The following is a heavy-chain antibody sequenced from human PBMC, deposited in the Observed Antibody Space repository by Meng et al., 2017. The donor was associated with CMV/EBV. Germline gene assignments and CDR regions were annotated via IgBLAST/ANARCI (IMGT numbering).Heavy chain of an antibody. D-gene: IGHD2-21*01. J-gene: IGHJ4*02. CDR3: ASLYCGGDCPIEFEGQFDY. CDR2: MNPNSGNT. Sequence: ASVKVSCKASGYTFTSYDINWVRQATGQGLEWMGWMNPNSGNTGYAQKFQGRVTITRNTSISTAYMELSSLRSEDTAVYYCASLYCGGDCPIEFEGQFDYWGQGTLVTVSS. V-gene: IGHV1-8*03. CDR1: GYTFTSYD.